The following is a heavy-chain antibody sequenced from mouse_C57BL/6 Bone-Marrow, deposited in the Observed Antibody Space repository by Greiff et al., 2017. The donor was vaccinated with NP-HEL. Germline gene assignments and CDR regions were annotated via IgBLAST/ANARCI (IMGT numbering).Heavy chain of an antibody. Sequence: VMLVESGPGLVQPSQSLSITCTVSGFSLTSYGVHWVRQSPGKGLEWLGVIWSGGSTDYNAAFISRLSISKDNSKSQVFFKMNSLQADDTAIYYCARNDYYGSSYWYFDVWGRGTTVTVSS. CDR2: IWSGGST. J-gene: IGHJ1*03. CDR3: ARNDYYGSSYWYFDV. D-gene: IGHD1-1*01. V-gene: IGHV2-2*01. CDR1: GFSLTSYG.